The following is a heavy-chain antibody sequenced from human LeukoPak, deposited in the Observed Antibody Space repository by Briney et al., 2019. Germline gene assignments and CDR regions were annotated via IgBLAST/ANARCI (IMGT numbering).Heavy chain of an antibody. V-gene: IGHV1-69*05. CDR2: IVPLFGES. CDR1: GGSFTNYA. CDR3: ARGITVGLHIDAFNI. J-gene: IGHJ3*02. D-gene: IGHD4-23*01. Sequence: ASVKVSCKASGGSFTNYAISWVRQAPGQGLEWMGGIVPLFGESKYAQKFEARVILTTDVFTQTVYMELSRLTSEDTAMYFCARGITVGLHIDAFNIWGQGAMVTVSS.